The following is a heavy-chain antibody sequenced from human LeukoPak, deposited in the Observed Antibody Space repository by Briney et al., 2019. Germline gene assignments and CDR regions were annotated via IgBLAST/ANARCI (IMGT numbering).Heavy chain of an antibody. Sequence: SETLSLTCAVSIYSISSTNWWGWIRQPPGKGLEWIGNIYHSETTYYNPSLKSRVTMSVDTSKNQVSLKLSSVTAADTAVYYCARHYSITGGRLSGYWLDPWGQGTLVTVSS. CDR2: IYHSETT. D-gene: IGHD7-27*01. CDR3: ARHYSITGGRLSGYWLDP. CDR1: IYSISSTNW. J-gene: IGHJ5*02. V-gene: IGHV4-28*01.